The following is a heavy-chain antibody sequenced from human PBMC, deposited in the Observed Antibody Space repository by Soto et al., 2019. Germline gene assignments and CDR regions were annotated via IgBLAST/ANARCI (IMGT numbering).Heavy chain of an antibody. CDR3: ARVKSRPPSYYYYGMDV. CDR1: GYTFTSYG. J-gene: IGHJ6*02. V-gene: IGHV1-18*01. CDR2: ISAYNGNT. Sequence: QVQLVQSGAEVKKPGASVKVSCKASGYTFTSYGISWVRQAPGQGLEWMGWISAYNGNTNYAQKLQGRVTMTTDTSTSTAYMELRSLRSDATAVYYCARVKSRPPSYYYYGMDVWGQGTTVTVSS.